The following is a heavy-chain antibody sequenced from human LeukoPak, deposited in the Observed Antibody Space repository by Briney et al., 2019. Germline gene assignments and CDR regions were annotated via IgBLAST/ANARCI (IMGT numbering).Heavy chain of an antibody. CDR3: ARAGRWDTSIDY. CDR2: IKQDGSEK. D-gene: IGHD3-10*01. CDR1: GFTFSSFE. V-gene: IGHV3-7*04. Sequence: GGPLRLSCAASGFTFSSFEMTWARQAPGKGLEWVAHIKQDGSEKSYVDSVKGRFTISRDNAKNSLYLQMNSLGAEDSAVYYCARAGRWDTSIDYWGQGTLVTVSS. J-gene: IGHJ4*02.